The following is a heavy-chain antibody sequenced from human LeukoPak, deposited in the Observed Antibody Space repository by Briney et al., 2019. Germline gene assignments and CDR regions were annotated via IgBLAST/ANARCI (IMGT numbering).Heavy chain of an antibody. J-gene: IGHJ4*02. D-gene: IGHD3-16*01. CDR3: ARDGINWADY. CDR1: GFTFGSFS. V-gene: IGHV3-48*01. Sequence: GESLRLSCAASGFTFGSFSMNWVRQTQGNGLEWVSYISRTSSVIYYSDSVKGRFTVSRDNDKNSLYLEMNSLRVEDTALYYCARDGINWADYWGQGTLVTVSS. CDR2: ISRTSSVI.